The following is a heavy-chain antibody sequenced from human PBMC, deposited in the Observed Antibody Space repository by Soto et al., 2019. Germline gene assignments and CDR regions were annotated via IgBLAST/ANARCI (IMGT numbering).Heavy chain of an antibody. J-gene: IGHJ6*03. V-gene: IGHV1-18*01. D-gene: IGHD3-10*01. Sequence: ASVKVSCKASGYTFTSYGISWVRQAPGQGLEWMGWISAYNGNTNYAQKLQGRVTMTTDTSTSTAYMELRSLRSDDTAVYYCARDSLLWFGELLYEEYYYYMDVWGKGTTVTVSS. CDR3: ARDSLLWFGELLYEEYYYYMDV. CDR2: ISAYNGNT. CDR1: GYTFTSYG.